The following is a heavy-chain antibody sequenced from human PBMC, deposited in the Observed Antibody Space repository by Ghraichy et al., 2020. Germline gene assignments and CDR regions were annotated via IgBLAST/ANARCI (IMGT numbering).Heavy chain of an antibody. V-gene: IGHV4-34*01. CDR1: GGSFSGYY. CDR2: INHSGST. CDR3: ARSSRKYSSSLPFFDY. J-gene: IGHJ4*02. D-gene: IGHD6-13*01. Sequence: SETLSLTCAVYGGSFSGYYWSWIRQPPGKGLEWIGEINHSGSTNYNPSLKSRVTISVDTSKNQFSLKLSSVTAADTAVYYCARSSRKYSSSLPFFDYWGQGTLVTVSS.